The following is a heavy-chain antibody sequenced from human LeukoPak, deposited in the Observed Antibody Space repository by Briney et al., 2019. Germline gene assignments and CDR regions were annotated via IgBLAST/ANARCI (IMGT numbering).Heavy chain of an antibody. V-gene: IGHV4-61*02. D-gene: IGHD6-19*01. CDR3: AREVRLMGYSGGLGFVY. CDR1: GGSISSGSYY. CDR2: IYTSGST. J-gene: IGHJ4*02. Sequence: SSQTLSLTCTVSGGSISSGSYYWSWIRQPAGKGLEWIGRIYTSGSTNYNPSLKSRVTISVDTSKNQFSLKLSSVTAADTAVYYCAREVRLMGYSGGLGFVYWGQGTLVTVSS.